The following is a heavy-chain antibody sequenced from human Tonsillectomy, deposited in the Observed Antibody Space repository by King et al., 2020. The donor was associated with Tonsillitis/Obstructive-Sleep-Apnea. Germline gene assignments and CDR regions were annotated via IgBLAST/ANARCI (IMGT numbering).Heavy chain of an antibody. CDR3: AKGGEMATITNYFDY. CDR1: GFTFSSYA. Sequence: VQLVESGGGLVQPGGSLRLSCAASGFTFSSYAMSWVRQAPGQGLEWVSALSDSGGSTYYADSVKGRFTISRDNSKSTLYLQMNSLGAEDTAVYYCAKGGEMATITNYFDYWGQGTLVTVSS. CDR2: LSDSGGST. J-gene: IGHJ4*02. V-gene: IGHV3-23*04. D-gene: IGHD5-24*01.